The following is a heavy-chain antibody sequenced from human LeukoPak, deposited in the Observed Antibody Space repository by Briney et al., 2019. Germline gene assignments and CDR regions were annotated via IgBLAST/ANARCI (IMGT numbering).Heavy chain of an antibody. V-gene: IGHV3-48*01. J-gene: IGHJ4*02. D-gene: IGHD3-22*01. CDR3: TLNYDADY. CDR1: GFTFSSYS. CDR2: ISSSSSTI. Sequence: PGGYLRLSCAASGFTFSSYSMNWVRQAPGKGLEWVSYISSSSSTIYYADSVKGRFTISRDNAKNSLYLQMNSLRAVDTAVYYCTLNYDADYWGQGTLVTVSS.